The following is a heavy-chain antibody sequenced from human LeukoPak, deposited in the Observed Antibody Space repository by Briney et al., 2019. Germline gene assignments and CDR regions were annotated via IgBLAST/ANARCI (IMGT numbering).Heavy chain of an antibody. J-gene: IGHJ6*02. V-gene: IGHV3-23*01. CDR1: GFTFSSYA. CDR2: ISGSGGST. Sequence: GGSLRLSCAASGFTFSSYAMSWVRQAPGKGLEWVSAISGSGGSTYYADSVKGRFTITRDNSKNTLYLQMNSLRAEDTAVYYCAKDSSGAAAGYYYYYYGMDVWGQGTTVTVSS. CDR3: AKDSSGAAAGYYYYYYGMDV. D-gene: IGHD6-13*01.